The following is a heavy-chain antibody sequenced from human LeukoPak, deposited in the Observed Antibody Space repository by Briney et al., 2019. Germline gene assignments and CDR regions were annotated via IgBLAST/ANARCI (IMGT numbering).Heavy chain of an antibody. CDR3: AREGGLGYCSSTSCRYYGMDV. CDR1: RFTLSDCY. CDR2: ISSSGSTI. D-gene: IGHD2-2*01. J-gene: IGHJ6*02. Sequence: GGSLRLSCAASRFTLSDCYMSCIRQAPGKGLEWVSYISSSGSTIYYADSVKGRFTISRDNAKNSLYLQMNSLRAEDTAVYYCAREGGLGYCSSTSCRYYGMDVWGQGTKVTVPS. V-gene: IGHV3-11*01.